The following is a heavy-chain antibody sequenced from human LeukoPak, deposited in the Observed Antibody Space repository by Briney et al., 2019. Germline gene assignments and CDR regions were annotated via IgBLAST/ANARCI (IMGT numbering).Heavy chain of an antibody. CDR1: GYIFTNYW. V-gene: IGHV5-51*01. J-gene: IGHJ1*01. CDR2: IYPANSDT. CDR3: ARPACSSTSCYLYFQY. D-gene: IGHD2-2*01. Sequence: GESLKISCKASGYIFTNYWIGWVRQMPGKGLEWMAIIYPANSDTRYSPSFQGQVTISADKSISTAYLQWSSLTASDTAMYYCARPACSSTSCYLYFQYWGQGTLVTVSS.